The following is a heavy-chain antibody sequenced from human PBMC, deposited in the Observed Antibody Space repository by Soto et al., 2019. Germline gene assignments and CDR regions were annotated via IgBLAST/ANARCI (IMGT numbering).Heavy chain of an antibody. J-gene: IGHJ4*02. V-gene: IGHV1-46*01. D-gene: IGHD3-3*01. CDR2: INANGGST. CDR3: ARGLDSVDK. CDR1: GYIFTNYY. Sequence: QVRLVQSGAEVKKPGAAAKVSCKASGYIFTNYYIHWVRQAPGPGLKWQALINANGGSTNCAQEFQGRITLTRETSTSTGYMDLSSLTSEYTAVYYWARGLDSVDKWGQGTLVTVSS.